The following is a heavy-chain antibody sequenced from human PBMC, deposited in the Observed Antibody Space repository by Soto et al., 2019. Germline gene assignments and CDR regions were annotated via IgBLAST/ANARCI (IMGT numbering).Heavy chain of an antibody. V-gene: IGHV4-4*02. J-gene: IGHJ5*02. Sequence: VQLQESGPGLVKPSGTLSLTCTVSGGSISTTNWLSWVRQSPGKGLGWIGEILHIGSTNYNPSLKRRVTISIDKSKNQFALRLSSVTAADTAVYYCASGFDSDGLYNGGHPWGQGTLVSVSS. D-gene: IGHD3-22*01. CDR1: GGSISTTNW. CDR2: ILHIGST. CDR3: ASGFDSDGLYNGGHP.